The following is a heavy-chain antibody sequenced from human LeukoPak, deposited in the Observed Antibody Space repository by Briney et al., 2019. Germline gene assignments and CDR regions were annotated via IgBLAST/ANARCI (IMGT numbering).Heavy chain of an antibody. CDR2: INHSGST. Sequence: SETLSLTCAVYGGSFSGYYWSRIRQPPGKGLEWIGEINHSGSTNYNPSLKSRVTISVDTSKDQFSLKLSSVTAADTAVYYCARAPRGYSYGFRNWFDPWGQGTLVTVSS. CDR1: GGSFSGYY. J-gene: IGHJ5*02. CDR3: ARAPRGYSYGFRNWFDP. D-gene: IGHD5-18*01. V-gene: IGHV4-34*01.